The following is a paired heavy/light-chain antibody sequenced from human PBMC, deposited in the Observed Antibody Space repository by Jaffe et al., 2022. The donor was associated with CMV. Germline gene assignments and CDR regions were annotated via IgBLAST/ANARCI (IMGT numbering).Light chain of an antibody. Sequence: SYELTQPPSVSVSPGQTASITCSGDKLGDKYACWYQQKPGQSPVLVIYQDSKRPSGIPERFSGSNSGNTATLTISGTQAMDEADYYCQAWDSIVVFGGGTKLTVL. CDR3: QAWDSIVV. J-gene: IGLJ2*01. CDR1: KLGDKY. V-gene: IGLV3-1*01. CDR2: QDS.
Heavy chain of an antibody. Sequence: QVQLVESGGGVVQPGRSLRLSCAASGFTFSSYGMHWVRQAPGKGLEWVAVIWYDGSNKYYADSVKGRFTISRDNSKNTLYLQMNSLRAEDTAVYYCARDGDNWNIRDNGAHYYGMDVWGQGTTVTVSS. V-gene: IGHV3-33*01. CDR3: ARDGDNWNIRDNGAHYYGMDV. D-gene: IGHD1-20*01. J-gene: IGHJ6*02. CDR1: GFTFSSYG. CDR2: IWYDGSNK.